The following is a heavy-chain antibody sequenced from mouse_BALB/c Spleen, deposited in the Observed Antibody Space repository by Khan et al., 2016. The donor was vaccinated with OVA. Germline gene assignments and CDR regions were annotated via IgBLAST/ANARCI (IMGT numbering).Heavy chain of an antibody. D-gene: IGHD2-14*01. Sequence: QVQLQQSGAELVRPGSSVKIFCKASGYAFSNYWMNWVKQRPGQGLEWIGHIYPGDGDTSFDGKFRGKATLTADKSSSTAYMQLSSLTSEDSAVYFCARSGYDCLAYWGQGTLVTVSA. CDR3: ARSGYDCLAY. CDR2: IYPGDGDT. CDR1: GYAFSNYW. J-gene: IGHJ3*01. V-gene: IGHV1-80*01.